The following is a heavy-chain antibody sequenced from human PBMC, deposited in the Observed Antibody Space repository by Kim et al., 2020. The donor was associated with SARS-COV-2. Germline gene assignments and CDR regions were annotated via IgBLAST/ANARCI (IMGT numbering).Heavy chain of an antibody. CDR1: GFTFSTYA. CDR3: VRRDGDNNAWYFNV. Sequence: GGSLRLSCSASGFTFSTYAMHWVRQAPGKALEYVSAIPSNGGSTYYADSVKGRFIISRDNSENTLFLQMSSLRVEDTAVYYCVRRDGDNNAWYFNVWGRGTLVTVSS. CDR2: IPSNGGST. V-gene: IGHV3-64D*09. J-gene: IGHJ2*01. D-gene: IGHD1-1*01.